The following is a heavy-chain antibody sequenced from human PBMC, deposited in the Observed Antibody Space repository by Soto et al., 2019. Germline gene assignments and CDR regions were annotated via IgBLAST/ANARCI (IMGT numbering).Heavy chain of an antibody. Sequence: GASVKVSCKASGYTFIDHYMHWVRQAPGQGLEWMGRISPRSGGTNYAQKFQGRVTMTWDTSLNTAYMELSSLISEDTAVYYCARPPGYISDWYYFDLWGQGTLVTVSS. CDR2: ISPRSGGT. J-gene: IGHJ4*02. V-gene: IGHV1-2*02. CDR3: ARPPGYISDWYYFDL. D-gene: IGHD3-9*01. CDR1: GYTFIDHY.